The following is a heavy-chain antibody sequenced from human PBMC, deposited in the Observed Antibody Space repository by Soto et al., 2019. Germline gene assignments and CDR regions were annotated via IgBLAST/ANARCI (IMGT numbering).Heavy chain of an antibody. D-gene: IGHD3-22*01. CDR1: GFTFSSYA. CDR3: AKGRYIYYYDSSGYRDY. J-gene: IGHJ4*02. Sequence: PGGSLRLSCAASGFTFSSYAMSWVRQAPGKGLEWVSAISGSGGSTYYADSVKGRFTISRDNSKNTLYLQMNSLRAEDTAVYYCAKGRYIYYYDSSGYRDYWGQGTLVTVPQ. CDR2: ISGSGGST. V-gene: IGHV3-23*01.